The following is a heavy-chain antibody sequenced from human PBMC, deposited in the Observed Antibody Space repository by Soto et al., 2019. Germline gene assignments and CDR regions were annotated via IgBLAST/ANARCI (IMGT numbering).Heavy chain of an antibody. J-gene: IGHJ4*02. CDR1: GFTFSNYA. Sequence: XVFLRLSFSASGFTFSNYALHWVRQAPGKGLEYVSSIGTNGGSTFYADSVKGRFTISRDNSKNTLYLQMRSLRAEDTAEYYCVKPKPYYIDSNAYYPVWGQGTLVTVSS. D-gene: IGHD3-22*01. V-gene: IGHV3-64D*06. CDR2: IGTNGGST. CDR3: VKPKPYYIDSNAYYPV.